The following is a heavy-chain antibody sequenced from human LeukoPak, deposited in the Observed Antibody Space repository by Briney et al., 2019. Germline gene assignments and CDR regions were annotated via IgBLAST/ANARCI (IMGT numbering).Heavy chain of an antibody. CDR1: GGSFSNYA. Sequence: ASVKVSCTASGGSFSNYAISWVRQAPGQGLEWMGGIVPILSTTNCARKFQGRVTMTAGESTSTAYMELSSLRSDDTAVYYCARGPPPYTEGDLFYYYGLDVWGQGTTVTVSS. CDR3: ARGPPPYTEGDLFYYYGLDV. J-gene: IGHJ6*02. V-gene: IGHV1-69*13. CDR2: IVPILSTT. D-gene: IGHD3-16*01.